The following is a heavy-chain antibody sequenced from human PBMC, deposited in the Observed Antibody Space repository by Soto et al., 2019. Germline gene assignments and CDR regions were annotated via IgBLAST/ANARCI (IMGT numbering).Heavy chain of an antibody. Sequence: SETLSLTCTVSGGSISSSSYYWGWIRQPPGKGLEWIGSIYYSGSTYYNPSLKSRVTISVDTSKNQLSLKLSSVTAADTAVYYCARLTMILLPGKKYYYYYGLDVWGQGTTVTVSS. D-gene: IGHD3-22*01. CDR3: ARLTMILLPGKKYYYYYGLDV. CDR1: GGSISSSSYY. V-gene: IGHV4-39*01. CDR2: IYYSGST. J-gene: IGHJ6*02.